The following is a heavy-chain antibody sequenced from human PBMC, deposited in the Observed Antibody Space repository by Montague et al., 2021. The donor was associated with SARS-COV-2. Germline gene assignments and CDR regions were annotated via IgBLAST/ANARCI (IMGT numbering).Heavy chain of an antibody. CDR3: ARVLKNCDSRNCYSFFDH. V-gene: IGHV4-39*07. Sequence: SETLSLTCTVAGGSISSDYYWAWIRQPPGKGLEWIGSKSYSGTTYHNPSLKSRAAISVSTSQNEFSLELSSLTAADTAVYYCARVLKNCDSRNCYSFFDHWGQGTLVSVSS. J-gene: IGHJ4*02. CDR2: KSYSGTT. D-gene: IGHD2-21*02. CDR1: GGSISSDYY.